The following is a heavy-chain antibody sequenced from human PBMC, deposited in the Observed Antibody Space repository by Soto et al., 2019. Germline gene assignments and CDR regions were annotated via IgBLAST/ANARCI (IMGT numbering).Heavy chain of an antibody. Sequence: QVQLVESGGGVVQPGRSLRLSCAASGFSFSNFGMHWVSQAPGKGLEWVAAISADGSDKYFSGSVKGRFTISRDNSKNTLFLQMNSLRVEDTAVYYCVKGSDVARQELDYWGQGTLVTVSS. D-gene: IGHD3-3*01. CDR2: ISADGSDK. V-gene: IGHV3-30*18. CDR1: GFSFSNFG. CDR3: VKGSDVARQELDY. J-gene: IGHJ4*02.